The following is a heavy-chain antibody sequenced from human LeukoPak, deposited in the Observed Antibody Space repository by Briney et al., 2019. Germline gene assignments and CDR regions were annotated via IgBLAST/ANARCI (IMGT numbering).Heavy chain of an antibody. Sequence: PSETLSHTCAVYGGSFSGYYWSWIRQPPGKGLEWIGEINHSGSTNYNPSLKSRVTISVDTSKNQFSLKLSSVTAADTAVYYCARGYSYGSTLDYWGQGTLVTVSS. CDR2: INHSGST. V-gene: IGHV4-34*01. D-gene: IGHD5-18*01. CDR1: GGSFSGYY. CDR3: ARGYSYGSTLDY. J-gene: IGHJ4*02.